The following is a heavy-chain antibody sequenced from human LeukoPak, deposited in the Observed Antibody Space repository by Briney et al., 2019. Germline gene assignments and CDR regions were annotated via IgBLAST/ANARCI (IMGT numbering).Heavy chain of an antibody. J-gene: IGHJ3*02. D-gene: IGHD3-3*01. CDR3: AREPSIFGVVNYAFDI. Sequence: PSETLSLTCTVSGGSISSYYWSWIRQPPGKGLGWIGYIYYSGSTDYNPSLKSRVTISVDTSKNQFSLRLSSVTAADTAVYYCAREPSIFGVVNYAFDIWGQGKMVTVSS. V-gene: IGHV4-59*01. CDR2: IYYSGST. CDR1: GGSISSYY.